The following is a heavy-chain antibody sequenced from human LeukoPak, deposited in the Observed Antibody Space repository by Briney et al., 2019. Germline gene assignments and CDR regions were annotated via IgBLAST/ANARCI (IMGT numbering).Heavy chain of an antibody. D-gene: IGHD7-27*01. CDR3: ARDHNWGPDY. CDR1: GYRFHDHY. CDR2: IHPKTGVT. J-gene: IGHJ4*02. Sequence: ASVKVSCKASGYRFHDHYLHWLRQAPGQGLEWMAWIHPKTGVTNYAERFQGRLSLTRDTSISTLYMELNSLTSDDTAVYYCARDHNWGPDYWGQGTLVSVSS. V-gene: IGHV1-2*02.